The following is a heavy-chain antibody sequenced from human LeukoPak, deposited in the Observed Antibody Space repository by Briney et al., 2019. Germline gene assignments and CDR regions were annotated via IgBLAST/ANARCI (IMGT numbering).Heavy chain of an antibody. CDR1: GGSISSYY. CDR2: IYYSGST. CDR3: ARLCSGGSCYSGLDY. V-gene: IGHV4-59*01. D-gene: IGHD2-15*01. Sequence: SETLSLTCTVSGGSISSYYWSWIRQPPGKGLEWIGYIYYSGSTNYNPSLKSRVTITVDTSKNQFSLKLSSVTAADTAVYYCARLCSGGSCYSGLDYWGQGTLVTVSS. J-gene: IGHJ4*02.